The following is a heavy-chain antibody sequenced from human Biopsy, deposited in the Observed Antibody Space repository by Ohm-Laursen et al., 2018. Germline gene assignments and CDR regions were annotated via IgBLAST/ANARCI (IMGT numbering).Heavy chain of an antibody. CDR2: ISAYNGNI. D-gene: IGHD5-18*01. Sequence: SVKVSCKTSGYTFIHYGINWVRQAPGQGLQWMGWISAYNGNINYSQRFRVRVTLTTDTFTNTAYMELRRLGPDDTAVYFCARDMSMVTTFSNDALDVWGQGTMVTVSS. CDR3: ARDMSMVTTFSNDALDV. CDR1: GYTFIHYG. V-gene: IGHV1-18*01. J-gene: IGHJ3*01.